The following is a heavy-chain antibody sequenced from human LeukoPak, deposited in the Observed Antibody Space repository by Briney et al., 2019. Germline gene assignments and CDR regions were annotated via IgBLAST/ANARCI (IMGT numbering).Heavy chain of an antibody. CDR3: ARVARGGDISRSFDY. J-gene: IGHJ4*02. V-gene: IGHV3-53*01. Sequence: GGSLRLSCAASGFTVSRKYMSWVRQAPGKGLEWVSVFYSGGGAYYADSVKGRFTISRDNAKNSLYLQMNSLRAEDTAVYYCARVARGGDISRSFDYWGQGTLVTVSS. CDR1: GFTVSRKY. CDR2: FYSGGGA. D-gene: IGHD2-15*01.